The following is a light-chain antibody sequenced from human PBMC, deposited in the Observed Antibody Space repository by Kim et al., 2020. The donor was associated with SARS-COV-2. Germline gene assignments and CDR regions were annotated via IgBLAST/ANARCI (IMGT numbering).Light chain of an antibody. CDR3: QQYNGWPRT. Sequence: EIVMTQSPATLSVSPGERATLSCRASQSVSSNLAWYLQKPGQAPRLLIYAASTRATGIPVRFSGSGSGTEFTLTISSLQSEDFAVYYCQQYNGWPRTFGQGTKVDIK. V-gene: IGKV3-15*01. CDR2: AAS. CDR1: QSVSSN. J-gene: IGKJ1*01.